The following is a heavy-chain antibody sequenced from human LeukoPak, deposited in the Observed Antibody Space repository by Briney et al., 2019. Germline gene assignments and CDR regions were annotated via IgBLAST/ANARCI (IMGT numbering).Heavy chain of an antibody. Sequence: ASVKVSCKASGYTFTGYYMHWVRQAPGQGLEWMGWINPNSGGTNYAQKFQGRVTMTRDTSISTAYMELSRLRSDDTAVYYCASGDSSSWSWGNWFDPWGQGTLVTVSS. CDR3: ASGDSSSWSWGNWFDP. CDR2: INPNSGGT. V-gene: IGHV1-2*02. CDR1: GYTFTGYY. D-gene: IGHD6-13*01. J-gene: IGHJ5*02.